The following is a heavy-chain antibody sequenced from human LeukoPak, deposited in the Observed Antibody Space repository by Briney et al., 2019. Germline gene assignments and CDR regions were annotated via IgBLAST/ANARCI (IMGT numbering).Heavy chain of an antibody. V-gene: IGHV1-8*01. CDR1: GYTFTSYD. CDR2: MNPNSGNT. Sequence: GASVKVSCKASGYTFTSYDISWVRQATGQGLEWMGWMNPNSGNTGYAQKFQGRVTMTRNTSISTAYMELSSLRSEDTAVYYCARGEQYYDFWSGYYSPGDYWGQGTLVTVSS. D-gene: IGHD3-3*01. CDR3: ARGEQYYDFWSGYYSPGDY. J-gene: IGHJ4*02.